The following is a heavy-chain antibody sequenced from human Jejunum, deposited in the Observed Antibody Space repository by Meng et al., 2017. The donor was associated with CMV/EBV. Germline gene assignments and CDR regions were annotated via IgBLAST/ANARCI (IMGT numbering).Heavy chain of an antibody. CDR2: MSFDGINK. CDR3: ARDIYEVVVAGRDV. Sequence: GFRFSNYAMHWVRQAPGKGLEWLAIMSFDGINKYYADSVKGRFTISRDNSKNTLYLQMNSLRVEDTAVYYCARDIYEVVVAGRDVWGQGTTVTVSS. J-gene: IGHJ6*02. D-gene: IGHD2-15*01. V-gene: IGHV3-30*04. CDR1: GFRFSNYA.